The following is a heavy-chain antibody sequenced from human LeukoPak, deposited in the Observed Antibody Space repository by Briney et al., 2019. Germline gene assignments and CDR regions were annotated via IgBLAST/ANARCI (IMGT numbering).Heavy chain of an antibody. J-gene: IGHJ4*02. CDR3: RAAADLSDY. V-gene: IGHV3-73*01. CDR1: GFTFSGSA. D-gene: IGHD6-13*01. CDR2: IRSKADSYTT. Sequence: GGSLRLSCAASGFTFSGSAMHWVRRASGKGLEWLGRIRSKADSYTTAYAASVKGRFIVSRDDSKNTAYLQMNSLKTEDTAVYYCRAAADLSDYWGQGTLVTVSS.